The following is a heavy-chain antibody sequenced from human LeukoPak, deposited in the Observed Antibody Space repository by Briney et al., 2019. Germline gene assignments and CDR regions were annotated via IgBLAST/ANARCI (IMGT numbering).Heavy chain of an antibody. CDR1: GGTFSTYA. Sequence: GASVKVSCKASGGTFSTYAINWVRQAPGQGLEWLGGIIPFFGTTNYAQKFQGRVTITADESTSTAYMELSSLRSEDTAVYYCARDVPGVVVAASNWFDPWGQEPWSPSPQ. CDR2: IIPFFGTT. J-gene: IGHJ5*02. D-gene: IGHD2-15*01. CDR3: ARDVPGVVVAASNWFDP. V-gene: IGHV1-69*13.